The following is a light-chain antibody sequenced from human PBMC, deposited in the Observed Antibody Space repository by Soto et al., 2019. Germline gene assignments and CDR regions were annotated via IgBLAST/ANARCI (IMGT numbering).Light chain of an antibody. CDR2: KTS. Sequence: IHMNQSPSTLSVSVVDRVTSTFRASQTISSWLAWYQQKPGKAPKLLIYKTSILENGVPSRFSGSGSGTEFTLSISSLQTDDFATYYCHQYNSYWTFGQGTKVDIK. CDR3: HQYNSYWT. V-gene: IGKV1-5*03. J-gene: IGKJ1*01. CDR1: QTISSW.